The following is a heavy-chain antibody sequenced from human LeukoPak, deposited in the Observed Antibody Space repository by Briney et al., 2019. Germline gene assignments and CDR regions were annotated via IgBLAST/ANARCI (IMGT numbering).Heavy chain of an antibody. V-gene: IGHV3-53*04. Sequence: PGGSLRLSCAASGFTVSSNYMSWVRQAPGKGLEWVSVIYSGGSTYYADSVKGRFTISRHNSKNTLYLQMNSLRAEDTAVYYCAKDAKRYYDFWSGENWFDPWGQGTLVTVSS. CDR3: AKDAKRYYDFWSGENWFDP. J-gene: IGHJ5*02. CDR2: IYSGGST. CDR1: GFTVSSNY. D-gene: IGHD3-3*01.